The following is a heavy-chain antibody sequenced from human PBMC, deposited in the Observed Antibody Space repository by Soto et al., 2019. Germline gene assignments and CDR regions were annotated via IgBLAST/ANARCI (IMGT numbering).Heavy chain of an antibody. CDR1: GGSFSGYY. CDR2: INHSGST. D-gene: IGHD6-6*01. CDR3: ARVRDSSSPLAKFYYYYYMDV. J-gene: IGHJ6*03. Sequence: SETLSLTCAVYGGSFSGYYWSWIRQPPGKGLEWIGEINHSGSTNYNPSLKSRVTISVDTSKNQFSLKLSSVTAADTAVYYCARVRDSSSPLAKFYYYYYMDVWGKGTTVTVSS. V-gene: IGHV4-34*01.